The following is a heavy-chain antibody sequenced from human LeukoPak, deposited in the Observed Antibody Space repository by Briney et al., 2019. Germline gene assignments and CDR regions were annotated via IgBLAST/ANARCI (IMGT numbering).Heavy chain of an antibody. CDR2: IYYSGYP. J-gene: IGHJ4*02. D-gene: IGHD3/OR15-3a*01. V-gene: IGHV4-31*03. CDR1: GDSISSGANY. CDR3: ARLKDVGRWFFDY. Sequence: PSETLSLTCTLSGDSISSGANYWGWIRQHPGKGLEWIGFIYYSGYPYYNPSLKSRFTLSVDASKNQISLTLTAVTAADTAIYYCARLKDVGRWFFDYWGQGTLVTVSS.